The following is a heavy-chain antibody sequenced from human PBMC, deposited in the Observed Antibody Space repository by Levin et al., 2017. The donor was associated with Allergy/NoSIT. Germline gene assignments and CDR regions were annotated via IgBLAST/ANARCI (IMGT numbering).Heavy chain of an antibody. CDR1: GFSFNNYA. J-gene: IGHJ4*02. D-gene: IGHD3-3*01. CDR3: ARDTRRSLSYYDFWSGHPYFDY. CDR2: ISSGSTYT. V-gene: IGHV3-21*01. Sequence: GGSLRLSCAASGFSFNNYAMNWVRLTPGKGLEWVSSISSGSTYTYYADSVSGRFIISRDNAKSSLYLQMGSLRAEDTAVYFCARDTRRSLSYYDFWSGHPYFDYWGQGALVTVSS.